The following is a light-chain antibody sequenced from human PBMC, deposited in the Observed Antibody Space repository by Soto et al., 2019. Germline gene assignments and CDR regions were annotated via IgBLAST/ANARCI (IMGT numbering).Light chain of an antibody. CDR2: EVT. V-gene: IGLV2-8*01. Sequence: QSALTQPPSASGSPGQSVTISCTGTNSDIGLYDFVSWYQQHPGQPPQLIIYEVTKRPSGVPDRFSGSKSGNTASLTVSDLQTEDAADYYCSAYAGTNDLGVFGGGTKVTVL. CDR3: SAYAGTNDLGV. J-gene: IGLJ2*01. CDR1: NSDIGLYDF.